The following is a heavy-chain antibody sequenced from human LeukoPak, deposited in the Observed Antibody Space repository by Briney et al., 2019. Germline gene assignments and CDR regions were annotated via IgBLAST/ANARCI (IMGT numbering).Heavy chain of an antibody. CDR3: ARDYNYYYYYGMDV. V-gene: IGHV3-11*06. Sequence: GGSLRLSCAASGFTFSDYYMSWIRQAPGKGLEWVSYISSSNTYTNYEDSVKGRFTVSRDNAKNLMYLQMNSLRAEDTAVYYCARDYNYYYYYGMDVWGQGTTVTVSS. CDR2: ISSSNTYT. CDR1: GFTFSDYY. J-gene: IGHJ6*02.